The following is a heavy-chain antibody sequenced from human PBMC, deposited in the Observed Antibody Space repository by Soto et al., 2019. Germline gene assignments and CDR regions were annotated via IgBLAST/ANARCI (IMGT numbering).Heavy chain of an antibody. D-gene: IGHD3-3*01. J-gene: IGHJ6*02. V-gene: IGHV3-23*01. CDR1: GFTFSTYA. CDR3: AKDMAHYDFWGNNERALDV. Sequence: EVQLLESGGGLVQPGGSLRLSCSTSGFTFSTYAMNWVRQAPGKGLEWVSGLSGSGGTTYYADSVRGRFTISRDNAKKSVYLQMSSLRIEDTALYYCAKDMAHYDFWGNNERALDVWGQGTTVIVSS. CDR2: LSGSGGTT.